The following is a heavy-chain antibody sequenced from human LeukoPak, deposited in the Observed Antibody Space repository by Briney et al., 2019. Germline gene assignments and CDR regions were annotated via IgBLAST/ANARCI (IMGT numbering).Heavy chain of an antibody. CDR2: IRQDGSEK. V-gene: IGHV3-7*04. D-gene: IGHD6-19*01. CDR1: GFNFDHYW. Sequence: GGSLRLSCAASGFNFDHYWMTWVRQAPGKGLEWVANIRQDGSEKVYLDSMKGRFTISRDNSRDSLYLQMNSLRPEDTAVYCARDPGSGWWGGFDLWGQGTLVTVSS. CDR3: ARDPGSGWWGGFDL. J-gene: IGHJ5*02.